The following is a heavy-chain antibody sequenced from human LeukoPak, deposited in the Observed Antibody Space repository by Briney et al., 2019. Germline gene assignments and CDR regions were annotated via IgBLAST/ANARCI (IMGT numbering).Heavy chain of an antibody. D-gene: IGHD3-10*01. CDR1: GGSISSSSYY. V-gene: IGHV4-39*01. Sequence: SETLSLTCTVSGGSISSSSYYWGWIRQPPGKGLEWIGSIYYSGSTYYNPSLKSRVTISVDTSKNQFSLKLSSVTAADTAVYYCEVIGEDWFGEPTSFDYWGQGTLVTVSS. J-gene: IGHJ4*02. CDR2: IYYSGST. CDR3: EVIGEDWFGEPTSFDY.